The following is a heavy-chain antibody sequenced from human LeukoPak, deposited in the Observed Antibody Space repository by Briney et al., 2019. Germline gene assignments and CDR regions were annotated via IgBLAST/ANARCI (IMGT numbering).Heavy chain of an antibody. Sequence: SETLSLTCAVYGGSFSGYYWSWIRQPPGKGLEWIGEINRSGSTNYNPSLKSRVTISVDTSKNQFSLKLSSVTAADTAVYYCARGVAVAGTWFDPWGQGTLVTVSS. J-gene: IGHJ5*02. CDR3: ARGVAVAGTWFDP. D-gene: IGHD6-19*01. V-gene: IGHV4-34*01. CDR1: GGSFSGYY. CDR2: INRSGST.